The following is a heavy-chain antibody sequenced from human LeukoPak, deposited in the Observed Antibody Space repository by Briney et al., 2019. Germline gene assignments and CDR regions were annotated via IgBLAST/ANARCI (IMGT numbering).Heavy chain of an antibody. CDR1: GFTFSSYW. CDR3: ARHPSFWQQLVLLPWFDP. V-gene: IGHV3-7*01. CDR2: IKQDGSEK. D-gene: IGHD6-13*01. Sequence: GGSLRLSCAASGFTFSSYWMSWVRQAPGKGLEWVANIKQDGSEKYYVDSVKGRFTISRDNAKNSLYLQMNSLRAEDTAVYYCARHPSFWQQLVLLPWFDPWGQGTLVTVSS. J-gene: IGHJ5*02.